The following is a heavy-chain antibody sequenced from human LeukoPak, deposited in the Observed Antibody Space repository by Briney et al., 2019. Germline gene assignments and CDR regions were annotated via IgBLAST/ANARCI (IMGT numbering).Heavy chain of an antibody. CDR3: TRGESP. J-gene: IGHJ5*02. CDR1: GGSISSGGYY. Sequence: TLSLTCTVSGGSISSGGYYWSWIRQHPGKGLEWIGYIYSSGSTYYNPSLKSRVTMSVGTSKNQFSLKLDSVTAADTAVYYCTRGESPWGQGTLVTVSS. CDR2: IYSSGST. V-gene: IGHV4-31*03.